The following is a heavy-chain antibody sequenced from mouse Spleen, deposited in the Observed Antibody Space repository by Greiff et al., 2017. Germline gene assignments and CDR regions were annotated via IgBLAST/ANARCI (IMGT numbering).Heavy chain of an antibody. Sequence: QVQLKQPGAELVRPGSSVKLSCKASGYTFTSYWMHWVKQRPIQGLEWIGNIDPSDSETHYNQKFKDKATLTVDKSSSTAYMQLSSLTSEDSAVYYCARGGGTADYWGQGTTLTVSS. D-gene: IGHD4-1*01. CDR2: IDPSDSET. J-gene: IGHJ2*01. V-gene: IGHV1-52*01. CDR1: GYTFTSYW. CDR3: ARGGGTADY.